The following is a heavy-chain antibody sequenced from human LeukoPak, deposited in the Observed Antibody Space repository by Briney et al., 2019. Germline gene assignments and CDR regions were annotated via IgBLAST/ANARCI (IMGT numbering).Heavy chain of an antibody. D-gene: IGHD6-19*01. CDR2: IYHSGST. V-gene: IGHV4-38-2*02. CDR1: GYSISSGYY. CDR3: ARYNGASGLDY. Sequence: NPSETLSLTCTVSGYSISSGYYWGWIRQPPGKGLEWIGSIYHSGSTYYNPSLKSRVAISVDTSKDQFSLKLSSVTAADTAVYYCARYNGASGLDYWGQGTQVTVS. J-gene: IGHJ4*02.